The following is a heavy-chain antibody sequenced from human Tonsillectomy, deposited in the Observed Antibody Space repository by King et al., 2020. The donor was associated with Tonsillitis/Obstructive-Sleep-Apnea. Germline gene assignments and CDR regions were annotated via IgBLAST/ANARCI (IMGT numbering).Heavy chain of an antibody. CDR3: ARDHYDFWSGPGDYFDY. CDR1: GFTFNNYA. Sequence: VQLVESGGGVVQPGRSLRLSCAASGFTFNNYAMHWVRHAPGKGLEWVAFISYDGSNTYYADSVKGRFTISRDNSKNTLYLQMNSLRAEDTAVFYCARDHYDFWSGPGDYFDYWGQGTLVTVSS. CDR2: ISYDGSNT. D-gene: IGHD3-3*01. J-gene: IGHJ4*02. V-gene: IGHV3-30*01.